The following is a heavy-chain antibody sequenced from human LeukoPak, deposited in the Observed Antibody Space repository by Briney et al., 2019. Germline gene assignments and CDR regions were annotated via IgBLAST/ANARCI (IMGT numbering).Heavy chain of an antibody. CDR3: ATDLGGSYYFDY. CDR2: FDPEDGET. J-gene: IGHJ4*02. V-gene: IGHV1-24*01. CDR1: GYTLTELS. Sequence: ASVMVSCKVSGYTLTELSMHWVRQAPGKGLEWMGVFDPEDGETIYAQKFQGRVTMTEDTSTDTAYMELSSLRSEDTAVYYCATDLGGSYYFDYWGQGTLVTVSS. D-gene: IGHD1-26*01.